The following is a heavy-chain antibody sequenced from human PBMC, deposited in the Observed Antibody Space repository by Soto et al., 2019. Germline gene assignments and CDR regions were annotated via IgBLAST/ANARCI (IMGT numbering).Heavy chain of an antibody. CDR1: GGSLSSYY. V-gene: IGHV4-59*01. Sequence: SETLSLTCTVSGGSLSSYYWSWIRQPPGKGPEWIGYIYYSGSTNYNPSLKSRVTISVDTSKNQFSLKLSSVTAADTAVYYCARDPLDWFDPWGQGTLVTVSS. CDR2: IYYSGST. J-gene: IGHJ5*02. CDR3: ARDPLDWFDP.